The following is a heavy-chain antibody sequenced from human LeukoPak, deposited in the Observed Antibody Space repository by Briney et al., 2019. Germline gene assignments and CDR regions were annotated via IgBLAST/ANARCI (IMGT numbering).Heavy chain of an antibody. J-gene: IGHJ6*03. V-gene: IGHV1-69*13. CDR2: IIPIFGTA. CDR3: AGGGRGYCSGGSCYGYYYYYMDV. Sequence: ASVKVSCKASGGTFSSYAISWVRQAPGQGLEWMGGIIPIFGTANYAQKFQGRVTITADESTSTAYMELSSLRSEDTAVYYCAGGGRGYCSGGSCYGYYYYYMDVWGKGTTVTVSS. D-gene: IGHD2-15*01. CDR1: GGTFSSYA.